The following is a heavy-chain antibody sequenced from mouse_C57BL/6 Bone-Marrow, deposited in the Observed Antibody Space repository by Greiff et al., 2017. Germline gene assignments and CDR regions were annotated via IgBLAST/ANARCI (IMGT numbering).Heavy chain of an antibody. CDR2: IDPSDSYT. Sequence: VQLQQPGAELVMPGASVKLSCKASGYTFTSYWMHWVKPRPGQGLEWIGEIDPSDSYTNYNQKFKGKSTLTVDKSSSTAYMQLSSLTSEDSAVYYCARDLIITTVVATDYWGQGTTLTVSA. CDR3: ARDLIITTVVATDY. V-gene: IGHV1-69*01. J-gene: IGHJ2*01. D-gene: IGHD1-1*01. CDR1: GYTFTSYW.